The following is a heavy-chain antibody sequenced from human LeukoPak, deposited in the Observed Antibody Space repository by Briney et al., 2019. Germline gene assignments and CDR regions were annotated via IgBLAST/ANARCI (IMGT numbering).Heavy chain of an antibody. D-gene: IGHD3-3*01. CDR3: ARDKIGVVRTAFDI. J-gene: IGHJ3*02. CDR1: GFTASSNY. Sequence: PGGSMRLSCAASGFTASSNYMSWIRQAPGKGLEWVSVIYSGGSTYYADSVKGRFTISRDNSKNTLYLQMNSLRADDTAVYYCARDKIGVVRTAFDIWGQGTMVTVSS. V-gene: IGHV3-66*02. CDR2: IYSGGST.